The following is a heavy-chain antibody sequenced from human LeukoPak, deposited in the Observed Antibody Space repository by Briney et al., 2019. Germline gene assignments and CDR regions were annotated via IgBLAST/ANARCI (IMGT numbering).Heavy chain of an antibody. Sequence: ASAKVSFKASGYTFTGYYIHWVRQAPGQGLEWMGWINPNSGRTNYAQKFQGRVTMTRDTSISTAYMELSSLRSDDTAVYYCASRYCNGGGCSNLLDFFDYWGQGALVTVSS. D-gene: IGHD2-15*01. CDR2: INPNSGRT. V-gene: IGHV1-2*02. J-gene: IGHJ4*02. CDR3: ASRYCNGGGCSNLLDFFDY. CDR1: GYTFTGYY.